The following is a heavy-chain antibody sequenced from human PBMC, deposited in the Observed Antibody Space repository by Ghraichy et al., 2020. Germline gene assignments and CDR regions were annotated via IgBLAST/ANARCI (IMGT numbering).Heavy chain of an antibody. CDR2: ISSSSSYI. CDR3: ASSLGRTLYYYYYGMDV. CDR1: GFTFSSYS. V-gene: IGHV3-21*01. Sequence: GESLNISCAASGFTFSSYSMNWVRQAPGKGLEWVSSISSSSSYIYYADSVKGRFTISRDNAKNSLYLQMNSLRAEDTAVYYCASSLGRTLYYYYYGMDVWGQGTTVTVSS. D-gene: IGHD1-7*01. J-gene: IGHJ6*02.